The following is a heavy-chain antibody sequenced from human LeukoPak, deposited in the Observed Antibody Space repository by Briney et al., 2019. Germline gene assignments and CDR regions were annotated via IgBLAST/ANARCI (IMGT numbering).Heavy chain of an antibody. Sequence: GGSLRLSCAASGFTFSSYSMNWVRQAPEKGLEWGSSISISSSDIYYADSVKGRFTISRDNAKNSLYLQMNSLRAEDTAVYYCARDTPNYYDSSGYYDYYYYMDVWGKGTTVTVSS. CDR1: GFTFSSYS. J-gene: IGHJ6*03. V-gene: IGHV3-21*01. CDR3: ARDTPNYYDSSGYYDYYYYMDV. CDR2: ISISSSDI. D-gene: IGHD3-22*01.